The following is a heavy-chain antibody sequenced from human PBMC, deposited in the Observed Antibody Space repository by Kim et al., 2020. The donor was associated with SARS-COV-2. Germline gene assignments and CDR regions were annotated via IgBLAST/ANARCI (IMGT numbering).Heavy chain of an antibody. Sequence: GGSLRLSCAASGFTFSSYAMSWVRQAPGKGLEWVSSITDSGGSTSYAASVKGRFTISRDNSKNTLYLQVNSLRAEDTALYYCAKSGQLDNWGQGTLVTDSS. V-gene: IGHV3-23*01. CDR1: GFTFSSYA. CDR3: AKSGQLDN. D-gene: IGHD5-12*01. J-gene: IGHJ4*02. CDR2: ITDSGGST.